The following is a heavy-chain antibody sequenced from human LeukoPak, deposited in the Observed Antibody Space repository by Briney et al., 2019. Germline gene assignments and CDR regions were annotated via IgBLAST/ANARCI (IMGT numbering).Heavy chain of an antibody. J-gene: IGHJ3*02. CDR3: AREDVDITVATSGAFDI. D-gene: IGHD6-19*01. CDR2: IIGDGSST. V-gene: IGHV3-74*01. Sequence: GGSLRLSCAASGFTFNEYWMHWVRQAPGRGLGWVSRIIGDGSSTNYADSVKGRFTISRDNAKNTLYLQMNSLRAEDTAVYYCAREDVDITVATSGAFDIWGQGTMVTVSS. CDR1: GFTFNEYW.